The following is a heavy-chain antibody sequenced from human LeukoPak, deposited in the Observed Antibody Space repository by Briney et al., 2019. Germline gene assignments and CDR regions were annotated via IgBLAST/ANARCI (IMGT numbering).Heavy chain of an antibody. Sequence: PSETLSLTCTVSGGSVNNGSYYWSWIRQPPGKGLEWIGYIYYSGSTNYNPSLKSRVTISVDTSKKQFSLKLRSVTAADTAVYYCARGGGWYAFDYWGQGTLVTVSS. CDR2: IYYSGST. V-gene: IGHV4-61*01. D-gene: IGHD6-19*01. J-gene: IGHJ4*02. CDR3: ARGGGWYAFDY. CDR1: GGSVNNGSYY.